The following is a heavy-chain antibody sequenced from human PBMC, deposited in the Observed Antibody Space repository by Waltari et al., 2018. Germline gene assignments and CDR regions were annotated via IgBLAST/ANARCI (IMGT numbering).Heavy chain of an antibody. V-gene: IGHV3-23*01. CDR3: ASGNSHAFDL. CDR2: ISGSGVTT. CDR1: GFPVSNNA. Sequence: EVQLLESGGDLVQPGGSLRLSCAASGFPVSNNAMNWVRQGPGKGLEWVSVISGSGVTTHYADSVKGRFTISRDNSKNTLYLQMNSLRAEDTAVYYCASGNSHAFDLWGQGTMVTVSS. J-gene: IGHJ3*01. D-gene: IGHD1-26*01.